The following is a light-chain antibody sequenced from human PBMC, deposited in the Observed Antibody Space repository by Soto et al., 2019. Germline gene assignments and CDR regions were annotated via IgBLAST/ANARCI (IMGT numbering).Light chain of an antibody. V-gene: IGKV1-27*01. CDR3: QKYDGVPLN. Sequence: IQMTQSPSSLSASVGDRVTIACRASQGIRNYLAWYQQKPGKVPKLLIYAASTLHSGVPSRFSGSGSGTDFSLTISSLQPEDVATYYCQKYDGVPLNVGGWTTVDIX. CDR1: QGIRNY. J-gene: IGKJ4*01. CDR2: AAS.